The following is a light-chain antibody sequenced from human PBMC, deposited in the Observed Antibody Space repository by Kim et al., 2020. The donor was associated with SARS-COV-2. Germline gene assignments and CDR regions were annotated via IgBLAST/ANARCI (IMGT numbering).Light chain of an antibody. V-gene: IGLV3-1*01. CDR1: RLGDKN. Sequence: GSPGQAAKIPWSGDRLGDKNAGWYQQQPSQSPVLVINQDDQRPSGIPERFSGANSGNTATLTISGTQAMEEADYYCQSWDSGAGVFGPGTKVTVL. CDR2: QDD. J-gene: IGLJ1*01. CDR3: QSWDSGAGV.